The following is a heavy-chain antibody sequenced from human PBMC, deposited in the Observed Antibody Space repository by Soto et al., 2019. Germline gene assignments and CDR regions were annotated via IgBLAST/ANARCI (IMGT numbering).Heavy chain of an antibody. J-gene: IGHJ4*02. CDR1: GFTFSSYG. Sequence: GSLRLSCAASGFTFSSYGMRWVRQAPGKGLEWVAVIWYDGSNKYYADSVKGRFTISRDNSKNTLYLQMNSLRAEDTAVYYCARDLEIPYYDILTGYSDYWGQGTLVTAPQ. CDR2: IWYDGSNK. D-gene: IGHD3-9*01. V-gene: IGHV3-33*01. CDR3: ARDLEIPYYDILTGYSDY.